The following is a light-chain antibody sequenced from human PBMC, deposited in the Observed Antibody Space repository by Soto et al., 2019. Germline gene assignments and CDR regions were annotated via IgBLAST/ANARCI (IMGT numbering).Light chain of an antibody. CDR2: GTS. V-gene: IGKV3-20*01. Sequence: EVVLTQSPGTLSLSPGERATLSCRASQSVRSSYLAWYQQKPGLAPRLLIYGTSSRATGIPDRFSGSGSGTDFTLTISRLEPEDFAVYYCQQYTHSPWTFGQGTRVEIK. CDR1: QSVRSSY. J-gene: IGKJ1*01. CDR3: QQYTHSPWT.